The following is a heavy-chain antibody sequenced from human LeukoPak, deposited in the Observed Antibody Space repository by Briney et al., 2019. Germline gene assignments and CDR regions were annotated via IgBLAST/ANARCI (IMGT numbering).Heavy chain of an antibody. V-gene: IGHV4-38-2*02. D-gene: IGHD6-13*01. CDR2: IYYSGST. Sequence: SETLSLTCTVSGYSISSGYYWGWIRQPPGKGLEWIGYIYYSGSTNYNPSLKSRVTISVDTSKNQFSLKLSSVTAADTAVYYCARSYSSSWHYYFDYWGQGTLVTVSS. CDR3: ARSYSSSWHYYFDY. CDR1: GYSISSGYY. J-gene: IGHJ4*02.